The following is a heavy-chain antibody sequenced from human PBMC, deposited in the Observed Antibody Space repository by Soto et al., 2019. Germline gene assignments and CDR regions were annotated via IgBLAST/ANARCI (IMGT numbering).Heavy chain of an antibody. V-gene: IGHV3-9*01. D-gene: IGHD3-9*01. J-gene: IGHJ4*02. CDR1: GFTFDDYA. CDR3: AKSVDWLSDFDY. CDR2: ISWNSGSI. Sequence: SLRLSCAASGFTFDDYAMHWVRQAPGKGLEWVSGISWNSGSIGYADSVKGRFTISRDNAKNSLYLQMNSLRAEDTALYYCAKSVDWLSDFDYWGQGTLVTVSS.